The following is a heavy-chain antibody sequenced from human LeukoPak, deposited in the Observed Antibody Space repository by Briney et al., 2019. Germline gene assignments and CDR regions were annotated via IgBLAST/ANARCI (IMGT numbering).Heavy chain of an antibody. Sequence: GGSLRLSCAASGFTFSNHDMHWVRQATGKGLEWVSGIGTAGDTYYPGSVKGRFTISRENAKNSLYLQMNSLRAGDTAVYYCARDLQQRNHLWGQGTLVTVSS. CDR3: ARDLQQRNHL. J-gene: IGHJ4*02. V-gene: IGHV3-13*01. D-gene: IGHD1-14*01. CDR1: GFTFSNHD. CDR2: IGTAGDT.